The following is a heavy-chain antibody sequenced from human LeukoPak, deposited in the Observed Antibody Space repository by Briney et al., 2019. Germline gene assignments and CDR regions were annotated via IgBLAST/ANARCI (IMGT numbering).Heavy chain of an antibody. D-gene: IGHD6-13*01. Sequence: GGSLRLSCAASGFTFSSYSMNWVRQAPGKGLEWVSYISSSSSTIYYADSVKGRFTISRDNAKNSLYLQMNSLRAEDTAVYYCASGTLGSSWYLEYFQHWGQGTLVTVSS. CDR2: ISSSSSTI. J-gene: IGHJ1*01. V-gene: IGHV3-48*04. CDR1: GFTFSSYS. CDR3: ASGTLGSSWYLEYFQH.